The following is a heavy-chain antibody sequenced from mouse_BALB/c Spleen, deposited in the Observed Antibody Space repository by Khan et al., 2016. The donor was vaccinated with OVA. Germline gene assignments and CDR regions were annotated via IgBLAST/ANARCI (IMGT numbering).Heavy chain of an antibody. Sequence: VQLQESGPGLVAPSQSLSITCTVSGFSLTSYGVHWVRQPPGKGLEWLGVIWAGGSTNYNSALMSRLSISKDNSKSQVFLKMNSLQTDDTAIYYCAREPPIHYYCYRTMDYWGQGTSVTVSS. J-gene: IGHJ4*01. D-gene: IGHD1-2*01. CDR3: AREPPIHYYCYRTMDY. CDR2: IWAGGST. V-gene: IGHV2-9*02. CDR1: GFSLTSYG.